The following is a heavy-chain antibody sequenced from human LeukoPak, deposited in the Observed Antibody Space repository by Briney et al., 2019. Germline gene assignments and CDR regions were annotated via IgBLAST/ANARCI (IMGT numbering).Heavy chain of an antibody. Sequence: SETLSLTCAVSGASITSSNYYWGWVRQSPGKGLEWIGTIYYTGSTYYNPSLKSRVTISVDTSKNQFSLKLSSVTAADTAVYYCARGGRPLRFLDWFDYWGQGTLVTVSS. CDR3: ARGGRPLRFLDWFDY. J-gene: IGHJ4*02. CDR1: GASITSSNYY. CDR2: IYYTGST. V-gene: IGHV4-39*07. D-gene: IGHD3-3*01.